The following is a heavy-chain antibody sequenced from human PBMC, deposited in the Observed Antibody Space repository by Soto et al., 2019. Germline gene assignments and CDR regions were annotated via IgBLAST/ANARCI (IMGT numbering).Heavy chain of an antibody. CDR3: AVVDSTGNWFDP. Sequence: PSETLSLTCTVSGGSISSSDFYWGWLRQPPGKGLDFIGSMYYSGTTYYNPSLKNRITISVDTSKNQFSLKLISVTAADTAVYYCAVVDSTGNWFDPWGQGALATVSS. CDR1: GGSISSSDFY. J-gene: IGHJ5*02. V-gene: IGHV4-39*01. CDR2: MYYSGTT. D-gene: IGHD3-22*01.